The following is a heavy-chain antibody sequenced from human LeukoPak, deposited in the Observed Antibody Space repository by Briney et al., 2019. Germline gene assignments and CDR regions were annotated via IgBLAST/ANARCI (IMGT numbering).Heavy chain of an antibody. D-gene: IGHD6-6*01. V-gene: IGHV4-39*01. CDR3: ARLTRHSSSFLDY. J-gene: IGHJ4*02. Sequence: PSETLSLTCAVSGGSISSSNWWSWVRQPPGKGLEWIGSIYYSGSTYYDPSLKSRVTISVDTSKNQFSLKLSSVTAADTAVYYCARLTRHSSSFLDYWGQGTLVTVSS. CDR2: IYYSGST. CDR1: GGSISSSNW.